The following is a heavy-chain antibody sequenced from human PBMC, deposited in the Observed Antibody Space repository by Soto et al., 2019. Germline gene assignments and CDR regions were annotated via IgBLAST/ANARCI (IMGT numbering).Heavy chain of an antibody. V-gene: IGHV3-64*01. Sequence: GSLRLSCAASGFTFSSYSMNWVRQAPGKGLEYVSAISSNGGSTYYANSVKGRFTISRDNSKNTLYLQMGSLRAEDMAVYYCARQWLDSYYFDYWGQGTLVTVSS. CDR3: ARQWLDSYYFDY. CDR1: GFTFSSYS. CDR2: ISSNGGST. J-gene: IGHJ4*02. D-gene: IGHD6-19*01.